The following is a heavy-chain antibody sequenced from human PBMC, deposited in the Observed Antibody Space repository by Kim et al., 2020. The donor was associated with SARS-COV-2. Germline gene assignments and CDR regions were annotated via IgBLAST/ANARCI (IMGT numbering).Heavy chain of an antibody. CDR1: GGSISSSNW. CDR3: ARAGGYYYGSGSYPPHFDY. CDR2: IYHSGST. D-gene: IGHD3-10*01. Sequence: SETLSLTCAVSGGSISSSNWWSWVRQPPGKGLEWIGEIYHSGSTNYNPSLKSRVTISVDKSKNQFSLKLSSVTAADTAVYYCARAGGYYYGSGSYPPHFDYWGQGTLVTVSS. J-gene: IGHJ4*02. V-gene: IGHV4-4*02.